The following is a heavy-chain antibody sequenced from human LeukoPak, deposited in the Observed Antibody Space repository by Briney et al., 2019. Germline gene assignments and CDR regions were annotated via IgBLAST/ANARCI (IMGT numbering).Heavy chain of an antibody. CDR2: INGDGSNI. Sequence: PGGSLRLSCVASGFTFSSYWMHWVRQDPRKGLVWVSRINGDGSNINYADSVRGRFTISRDNAKNTLYLQMNTLRVEDTAVYYCASQMMCDYGDYEYYFDYWGQGTLVTVSS. CDR3: ASQMMCDYGDYEYYFDY. J-gene: IGHJ4*02. D-gene: IGHD4-17*01. V-gene: IGHV3-74*01. CDR1: GFTFSSYW.